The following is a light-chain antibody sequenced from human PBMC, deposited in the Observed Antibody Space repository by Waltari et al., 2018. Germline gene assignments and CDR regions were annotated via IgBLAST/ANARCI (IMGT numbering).Light chain of an antibody. Sequence: EIVLTQSPDTLSLSQGETATLSCRSSQIVRRYLAWYQQKPGQTPRLLIYDASSRATGIPDRFSGSGSGTDFSLTISRLEPDDFAVYYCQKYVSLPATFGQGTKVEI. V-gene: IGKV3-20*01. CDR1: QIVRRY. J-gene: IGKJ1*01. CDR2: DAS. CDR3: QKYVSLPAT.